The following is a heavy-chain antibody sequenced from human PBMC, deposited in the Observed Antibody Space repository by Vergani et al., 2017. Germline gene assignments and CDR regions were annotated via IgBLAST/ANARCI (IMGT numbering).Heavy chain of an antibody. D-gene: IGHD3-22*01. CDR2: IDPSDSYT. J-gene: IGHJ4*02. CDR1: GYSFTSYW. CDR3: ARHRHYYDSSEGDDY. Sequence: EVQLVQSGAEVKTPGESLRISCKGSGYSFTSYWISWVRQMPGKGLEWMGRIDPSDSYTNYSPSFQGHVTISADKSISTAYLQWSSLKASDTAMYYCARHRHYYDSSEGDDYWGQGTLVTVSS. V-gene: IGHV5-10-1*01.